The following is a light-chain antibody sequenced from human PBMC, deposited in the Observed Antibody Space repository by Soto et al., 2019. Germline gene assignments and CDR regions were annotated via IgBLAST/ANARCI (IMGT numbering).Light chain of an antibody. CDR3: QQYNNWPPIT. Sequence: EIVMTQSPATLSLSPGERATLSCRASQTVSSNLAWYQQKPGQAPRLLIYGASTRATGIPARFSGSGSGTEFTLTISSLQSQDFAIYYSQQYNNWPPITFGQGTKLEIK. CDR2: GAS. V-gene: IGKV3-15*01. J-gene: IGKJ2*01. CDR1: QTVSSN.